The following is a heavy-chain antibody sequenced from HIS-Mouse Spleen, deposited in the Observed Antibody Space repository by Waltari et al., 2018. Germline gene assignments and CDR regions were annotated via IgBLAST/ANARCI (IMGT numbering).Heavy chain of an antibody. CDR2: IYYSGST. J-gene: IGHJ2*01. Sequence: QLQLQESGPGLVSPSDTLSPTCPVSCGSIRIISYYWCWISQTPRKGLEWIGSIYYSGSTYYTPSLKSRVTISVDTSKNQLALKLSSVTAVDTAVYYCAREIPYSSSWYDWYFDLWGRGTLVTVSS. V-gene: IGHV4-39*07. CDR3: AREIPYSSSWYDWYFDL. D-gene: IGHD6-13*01. CDR1: CGSIRIISYY.